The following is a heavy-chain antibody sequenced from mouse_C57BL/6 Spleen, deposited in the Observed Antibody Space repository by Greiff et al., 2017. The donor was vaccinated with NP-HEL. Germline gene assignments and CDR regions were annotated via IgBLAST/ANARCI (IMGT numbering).Heavy chain of an antibody. CDR1: GYTFTSYW. CDR3: ARGELGRDFDY. Sequence: QVQLQQPGAELVRPGSSVKLSCKASGYTFTSYWMHWVKQRPIQGLEWIGNIDPSDSDTHYNQKFKDKATLTVDKSSSTAYMQLSSLTSEDSAVYYCARGELGRDFDYWGQGTTLTVSS. D-gene: IGHD4-1*01. CDR2: IDPSDSDT. V-gene: IGHV1-52*01. J-gene: IGHJ2*01.